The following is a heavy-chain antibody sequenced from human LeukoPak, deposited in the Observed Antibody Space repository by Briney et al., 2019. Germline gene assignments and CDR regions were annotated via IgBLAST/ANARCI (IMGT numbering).Heavy chain of an antibody. V-gene: IGHV3-7*03. CDR2: INHNGNVN. D-gene: IGHD4-23*01. CDR1: GFTFSSYW. CDR3: ASLYVVTTVVN. Sequence: GGSLRLSCAASGFTFSSYWMNWARQAPGKGLEWVASINHNGNVNYYVDSVKGRFTISRDNAKNSLYLQMSNLRAEDTAVYYCASLYVVTTVVNWGQGTLVTVSS. J-gene: IGHJ4*02.